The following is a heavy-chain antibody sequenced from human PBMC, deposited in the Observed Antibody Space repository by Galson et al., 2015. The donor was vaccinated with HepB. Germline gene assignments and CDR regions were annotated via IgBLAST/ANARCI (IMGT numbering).Heavy chain of an antibody. CDR3: ARDGSSSWSGYYYGMDV. V-gene: IGHV1-18*04. J-gene: IGHJ6*02. CDR2: ISAYNGNT. D-gene: IGHD6-13*01. CDR1: GYTFTSYG. Sequence: SVKVSCKASGYTFTSYGISWVRQAPGQGLEWMGWISAYNGNTNYAQKLQGRVTMTTDTSTSTAYMELRSLRSDDTAVYYCARDGSSSWSGYYYGMDVWGQGTTVTVSS.